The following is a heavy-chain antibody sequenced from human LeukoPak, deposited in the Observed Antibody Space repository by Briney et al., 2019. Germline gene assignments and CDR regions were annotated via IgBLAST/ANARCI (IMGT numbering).Heavy chain of an antibody. Sequence: GGSLILSCAASGFTFSSYSMNWVRQAPGKGLEWVSSISSSSSYIYYADSVKGRFTISRDNSKNTLYLQMNSLRAEDTAVYYCARCYTYGTTWFGGLDVWGQGTTVTASS. CDR1: GFTFSSYS. D-gene: IGHD3-10*01. J-gene: IGHJ6*02. CDR3: ARCYTYGTTWFGGLDV. CDR2: ISSSSSYI. V-gene: IGHV3-21*04.